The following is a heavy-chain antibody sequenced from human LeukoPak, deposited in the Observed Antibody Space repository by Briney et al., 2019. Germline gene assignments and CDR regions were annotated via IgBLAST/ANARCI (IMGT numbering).Heavy chain of an antibody. CDR2: ISYDGSNK. Sequence: PGGSLRLSCAASGFTFSSYGMHWVRQAPGKGLEWVAVISYDGSNKYYADSVKGRFTISRDNSKNTLYLQMNSLRAEDTAVYYCARLTRRSGNYFENWGQGTLVTVSS. J-gene: IGHJ4*02. CDR1: GFTFSSYG. CDR3: ARLTRRSGNYFEN. V-gene: IGHV3-30*03. D-gene: IGHD1-1*01.